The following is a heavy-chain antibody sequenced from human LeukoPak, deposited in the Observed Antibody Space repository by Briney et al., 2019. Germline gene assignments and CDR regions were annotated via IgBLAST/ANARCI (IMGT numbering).Heavy chain of an antibody. J-gene: IGHJ4*02. Sequence: GGSLRLSCAASGFTFSRYAMHWVRQAPGKGLEYVSAISSNGGSTYYANSVKGRFTISRDNSKNTLYLQMGSLRAEDMAVYYCAREGMKTGPFDYWGQGTLVTVSS. CDR2: ISSNGGST. D-gene: IGHD1-14*01. CDR3: AREGMKTGPFDY. V-gene: IGHV3-64*01. CDR1: GFTFSRYA.